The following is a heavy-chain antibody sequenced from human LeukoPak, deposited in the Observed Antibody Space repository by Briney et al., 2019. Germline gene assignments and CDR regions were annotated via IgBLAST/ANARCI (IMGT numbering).Heavy chain of an antibody. CDR1: GGSFSGYY. V-gene: IGHV4-34*01. J-gene: IGHJ4*02. CDR3: ARGGLRGNQCG. Sequence: SETLSLTCAVYGGSFSGYYWSWIRQPPGKGLEWIGEINHSGSTNYNPSLKSRVTISVDTSKNQFSLKLSSVTAADTAVYYCARGGLRGNQCGWGQGTLVTVSS. D-gene: IGHD4-23*01. CDR2: INHSGST.